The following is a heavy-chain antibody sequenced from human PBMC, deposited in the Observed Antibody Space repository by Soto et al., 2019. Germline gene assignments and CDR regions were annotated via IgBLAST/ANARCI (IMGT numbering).Heavy chain of an antibody. Sequence: QVQLQESGPGLVKPSQTLSLTCTFSGGSISSGVYYWSWIRQHPGKGLEWMGYIYYSGSTYYNPSLKSRVTISVDTSKNQFSLKLSSVTAADTAVYYCARWSWRFYYFDYWGQGTLVTVSS. V-gene: IGHV4-31*03. CDR1: GGSISSGVYY. CDR3: ARWSWRFYYFDY. J-gene: IGHJ4*02. CDR2: IYYSGST. D-gene: IGHD1-1*01.